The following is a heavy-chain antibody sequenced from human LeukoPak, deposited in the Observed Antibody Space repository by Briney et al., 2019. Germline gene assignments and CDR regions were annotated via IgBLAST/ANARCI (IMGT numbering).Heavy chain of an antibody. CDR3: ARSERPGYSSSPSDY. CDR2: IYSGGGT. CDR1: GITVSSNY. Sequence: GGSLRLSCAASGITVSSNYMSWVRQAPGKVLEWVLVIYSGGGTSYADSVKGRFTISRDNSKNTLYLQMNSLRAEDTAVYYCARSERPGYSSSPSDYWGQGTLVTVSS. D-gene: IGHD6-13*01. J-gene: IGHJ4*02. V-gene: IGHV3-66*01.